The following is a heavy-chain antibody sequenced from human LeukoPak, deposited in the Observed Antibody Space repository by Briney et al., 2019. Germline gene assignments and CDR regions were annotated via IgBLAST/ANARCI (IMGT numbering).Heavy chain of an antibody. Sequence: SETLSLTCTVSGGSISNYYWSWIQQPPGKGLEWIGYIYSSGSTIYNPSLKSRVTISVDTSKNQFSLNVTSVTAADTAVYYCARYGAATIARFDYWGQGTLVTVSS. J-gene: IGHJ4*02. D-gene: IGHD5-24*01. V-gene: IGHV4-4*08. CDR1: GGSISNYY. CDR2: IYSSGST. CDR3: ARYGAATIARFDY.